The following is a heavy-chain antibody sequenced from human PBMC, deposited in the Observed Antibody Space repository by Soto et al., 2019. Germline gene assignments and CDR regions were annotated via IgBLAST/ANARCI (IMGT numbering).Heavy chain of an antibody. CDR1: GGSISGYY. V-gene: IGHV4-59*01. CDR2: IHYSGNT. D-gene: IGHD2-15*01. CDR3: TCIRGTFGY. Sequence: SETLSLTCIVSGGSISGYYCSWIRQPPGKGLEWIGYIHYSGNTNYNPSLKSRVTISVDTSKNQCSLKLSSVTAADTAVYFCTCIRGTFGYWGPGTLVTVSS. J-gene: IGHJ4*02.